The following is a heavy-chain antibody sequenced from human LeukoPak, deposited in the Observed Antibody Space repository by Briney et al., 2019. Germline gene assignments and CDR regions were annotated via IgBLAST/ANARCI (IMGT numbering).Heavy chain of an antibody. CDR3: ARAYFSSYYFDY. CDR1: GFTFSSYS. V-gene: IGHV3-21*01. Sequence: GGSLRLSCAASGFTFSSYSMNWVRQAPGKGLEWVSSISSSSSYIYYADSVKGRFTISRDNAKNSLCLQMNSLRAEDTAVYYCARAYFSSYYFDYWGQGTLVTVSS. J-gene: IGHJ4*02. CDR2: ISSSSSYI. D-gene: IGHD6-6*01.